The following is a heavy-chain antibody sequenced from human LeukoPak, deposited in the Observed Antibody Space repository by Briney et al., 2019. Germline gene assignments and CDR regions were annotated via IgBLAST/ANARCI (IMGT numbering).Heavy chain of an antibody. V-gene: IGHV5-51*01. CDR1: GYSFTNYW. CDR3: ARHSVSSSTSCYFDY. J-gene: IGHJ4*02. D-gene: IGHD2-2*01. Sequence: GESLKISCKGSGYSFTNYWIGWVRQMPGKGLEWMGIIYPDDSDTTYSPSFQGQVTISVDKSISTAYLQWSSLKASDTAMYYCARHSVSSSTSCYFDYWGQGTLVTVSS. CDR2: IYPDDSDT.